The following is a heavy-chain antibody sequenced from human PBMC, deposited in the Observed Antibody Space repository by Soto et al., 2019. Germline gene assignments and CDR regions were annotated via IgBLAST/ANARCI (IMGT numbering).Heavy chain of an antibody. V-gene: IGHV3-33*01. CDR1: GFTFSSYG. CDR2: IWYDGSNK. Sequence: PWGSLRLSCAASGFTFSSYGMHWVRQAPGKGLEWVAVIWYDGSNKYYADSVKGRFTISRDNSKNTLYLQMNSLRAEDTAVYYCASLHDYYDSSGYDACDIWGRGRMGT. J-gene: IGHJ3*02. D-gene: IGHD3-22*01. CDR3: ASLHDYYDSSGYDACDI.